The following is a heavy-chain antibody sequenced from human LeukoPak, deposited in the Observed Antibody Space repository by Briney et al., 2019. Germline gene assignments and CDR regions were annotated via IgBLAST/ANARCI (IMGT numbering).Heavy chain of an antibody. V-gene: IGHV3-7*01. Sequence: GGSLRLSCAASGFTFSSYWMSWVRQAPGKGLEWVANIKKDGSEKYYVDSVKGRFTISRDNAKNSLYLQMNSLRVEGTAVYYCVRGADTGYSSDSWGQGTLVTVSS. J-gene: IGHJ4*02. D-gene: IGHD3-9*01. CDR1: GFTFSSYW. CDR3: VRGADTGYSSDS. CDR2: IKKDGSEK.